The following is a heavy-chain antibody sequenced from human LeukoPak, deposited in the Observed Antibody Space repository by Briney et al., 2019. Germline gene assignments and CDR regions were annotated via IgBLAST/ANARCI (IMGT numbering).Heavy chain of an antibody. V-gene: IGHV3-74*01. CDR3: AVRGGYNDLDAPFDY. CDR2: VNGDGSTT. Sequence: GGSLRLSCAASGFTFSRYWMHWVRQAPGKGLEWVSRVNGDGSTTTYADSVKGRFTISRDNAKNTLYLQMNSLRVEDTAVYYCAVRGGYNDLDAPFDYWGPGTLVTVSS. CDR1: GFTFSRYW. J-gene: IGHJ4*02. D-gene: IGHD5-12*01.